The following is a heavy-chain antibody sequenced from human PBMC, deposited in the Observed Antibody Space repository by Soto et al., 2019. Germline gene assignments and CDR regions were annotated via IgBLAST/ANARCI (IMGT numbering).Heavy chain of an antibody. V-gene: IGHV3-23*01. J-gene: IGHJ6*02. CDR2: ISGSGITT. CDR3: AKARVVPAALVDV. Sequence: GGSLRLSCAASGFTFTSDAMSWVRQAPGKGLEWVSTISGSGITTYYADSVKGRSTISRDNSKNMMYLQMNSLSVEDTVVYYCAKARVVPAALVDVWGQGTTVTVSS. D-gene: IGHD2-2*01. CDR1: GFTFTSDA.